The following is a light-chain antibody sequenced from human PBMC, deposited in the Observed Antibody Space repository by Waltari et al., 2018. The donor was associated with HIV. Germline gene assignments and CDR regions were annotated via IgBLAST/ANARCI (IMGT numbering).Light chain of an antibody. V-gene: IGLV2-14*03. J-gene: IGLJ2*01. CDR1: SSDVGGHNF. CDR3: TSYTSSNTLVV. Sequence: QSALTQPASVSGSPGQSITISCTGTSSDVGGHNFVSWYQQHPGKAPKLMIYDVSDRPSGFSDRFSGSKSGNTASLTISGLQAEDEADYYCTSYTSSNTLVVFGGGTRLTVV. CDR2: DVS.